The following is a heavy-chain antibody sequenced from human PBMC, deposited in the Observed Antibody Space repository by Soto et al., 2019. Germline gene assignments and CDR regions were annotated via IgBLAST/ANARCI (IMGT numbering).Heavy chain of an antibody. CDR3: AKLQPPGWIDA. D-gene: IGHD4-4*01. CDR2: LYNSGRT. V-gene: IGHV4-61*01. CDR1: GDSVTRANAY. J-gene: IGHJ5*01. Sequence: QVRLQESGPGLVKPSETLSLTCSVSGDSVTRANAYWIWLRQAPGKGLEWIGYLYNSGRTNYKPSLRSRVSLSLDTSKNQFSVNLTSVTTADSAIYYCAKLQPPGWIDAWGHGTLVAVS.